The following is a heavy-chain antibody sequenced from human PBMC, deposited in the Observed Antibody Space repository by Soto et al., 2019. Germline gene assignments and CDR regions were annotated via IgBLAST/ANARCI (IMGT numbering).Heavy chain of an antibody. V-gene: IGHV4-34*01. Sequence: PSETLSLTCAVYGGSFSGYYWSWIRQSPGKGLEWIGEINHSGSTNYNPSLKSRVTISVDTSENQFSLKLSSVTAADTAVYYCARGRAFDIWGQGTMVTVSS. CDR3: ARGRAFDI. J-gene: IGHJ3*02. CDR2: INHSGST. CDR1: GGSFSGYY.